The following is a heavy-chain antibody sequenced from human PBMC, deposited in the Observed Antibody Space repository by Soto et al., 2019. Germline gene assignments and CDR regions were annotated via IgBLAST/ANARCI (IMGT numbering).Heavy chain of an antibody. CDR2: IHHSGST. V-gene: IGHV4-4*02. J-gene: IGHJ5*02. CDR1: GGSISSSNW. CDR3: ARRNYYDSSGYLNWFDP. Sequence: SETLSLTCAVSGGSISSSNWWSWVRQPPGKGLEWIGEIHHSGSTNYNPSLKSRVTISVDKSKNQFSLKLSSVTAADTAVYYCARRNYYDSSGYLNWFDPWGQGTLVTVSS. D-gene: IGHD3-22*01.